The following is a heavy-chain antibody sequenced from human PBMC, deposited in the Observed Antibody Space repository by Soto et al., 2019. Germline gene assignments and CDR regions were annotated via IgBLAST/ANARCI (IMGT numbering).Heavy chain of an antibody. CDR2: INPISGGT. CDR1: GGTFSSYT. CDR3: AREALEYSSSAPLAGINWFDP. J-gene: IGHJ5*02. Sequence: ASVKVSCKASGGTFSSYTISWVRQAPGQGLEWMGWINPISGGTNYVQKFQGWVTMTRDTSINTAYMELSRLRSDDTAVYYYAREALEYSSSAPLAGINWFDPWGQGTLVTVSS. V-gene: IGHV1-2*04. D-gene: IGHD6-13*01.